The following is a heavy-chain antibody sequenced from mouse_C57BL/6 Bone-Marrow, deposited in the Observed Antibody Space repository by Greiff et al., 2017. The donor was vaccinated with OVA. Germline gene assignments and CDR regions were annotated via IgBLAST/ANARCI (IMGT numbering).Heavy chain of an antibody. CDR2: INPSTGGT. J-gene: IGHJ3*01. V-gene: IGHV1-42*01. Sequence: EVQLQQSGPELVKPGASVKISCKASGYSFTGYYMNWVKQSPEKSLEWIGEINPSTGGTTYNQKFQAKATLTVDTSSSTAYMQLKSLTSEDSAVYYFARSMYYGSRPAWVAYWGQGTLVTVSA. D-gene: IGHD1-1*01. CDR1: GYSFTGYY. CDR3: ARSMYYGSRPAWVAY.